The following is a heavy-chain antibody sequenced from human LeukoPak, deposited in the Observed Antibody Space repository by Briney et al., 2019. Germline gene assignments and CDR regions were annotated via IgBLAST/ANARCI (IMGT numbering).Heavy chain of an antibody. D-gene: IGHD3-10*01. V-gene: IGHV3-23*01. CDR3: ATSPSMVRGVIIRHY. Sequence: GGSLRLSCAASGFTFSSYAMSWVRQAPGKGLEWVSAISGSGGSTYYADSVKGRFTISRDNAKNSLYLQMNSLRAEDTAVYYCATSPSMVRGVIIRHYWGQGTLVTVSS. J-gene: IGHJ4*02. CDR2: ISGSGGST. CDR1: GFTFSSYA.